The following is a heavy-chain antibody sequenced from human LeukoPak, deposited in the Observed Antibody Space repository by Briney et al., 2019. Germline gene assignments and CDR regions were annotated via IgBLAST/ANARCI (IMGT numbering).Heavy chain of an antibody. CDR2: ISSSSSYI. CDR1: GFTFSSYS. Sequence: GGSLRLSCAASGFTFSSYSMNWVRQAPGKGLEWVSSISSSSSYIYYADSVKGRFTISRDNAKNSLYLQMNSLRAEDTAVYHCARGFWYCSGGSCYSAFFDYWGQGTLVTVSS. CDR3: ARGFWYCSGGSCYSAFFDY. J-gene: IGHJ4*02. D-gene: IGHD2-15*01. V-gene: IGHV3-21*01.